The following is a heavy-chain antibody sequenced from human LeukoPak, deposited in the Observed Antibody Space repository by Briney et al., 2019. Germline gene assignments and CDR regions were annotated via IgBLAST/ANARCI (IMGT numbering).Heavy chain of an antibody. CDR3: ARYSCTSTTCYLFDY. CDR2: IKPDGSEK. CDR1: GFTFSSYA. D-gene: IGHD2-2*01. V-gene: IGHV3-7*01. J-gene: IGHJ4*02. Sequence: GGSLRLSCAASGFTFSSYAMSWVRQAPGKGLEWLAKIKPDGSEKLYADSVKGRFTIIRDNTKNSLYLQVNSLRAEDTAVYYCARYSCTSTTCYLFDYWGQGTLVTVSA.